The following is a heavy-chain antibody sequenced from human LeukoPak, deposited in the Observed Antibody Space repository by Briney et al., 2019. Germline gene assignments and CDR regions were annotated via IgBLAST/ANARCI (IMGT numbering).Heavy chain of an antibody. V-gene: IGHV3-30*07. J-gene: IGHJ4*02. CDR1: GFVFRNYA. D-gene: IGHD6-19*01. Sequence: GGSLRLSCAASGFVFRNYAFHWVRQAPGKGLEWVAVISDDGYNKYYADSVRGRFTISRDNSKNTLYLQMNSLRAEDTAVYYCARDREYSSGWYDYWGQGTLVTVSS. CDR3: ARDREYSSGWYDY. CDR2: ISDDGYNK.